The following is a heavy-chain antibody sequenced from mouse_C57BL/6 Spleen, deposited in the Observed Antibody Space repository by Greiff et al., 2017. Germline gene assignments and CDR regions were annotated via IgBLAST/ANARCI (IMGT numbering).Heavy chain of an antibody. Sequence: QVQLQQSGAELARPGASVKMSCKASGYTFTSYTMHWVKQRPGQGLEWIGYINPSSGYTKYNQKFKDKATLTADKSSSTAYMQLSSLTSEDSAVKYCARFQDGYYEAYWGQGTMLTVSA. CDR2: INPSSGYT. CDR3: ARFQDGYYEAY. J-gene: IGHJ3*01. V-gene: IGHV1-4*01. D-gene: IGHD2-3*01. CDR1: GYTFTSYT.